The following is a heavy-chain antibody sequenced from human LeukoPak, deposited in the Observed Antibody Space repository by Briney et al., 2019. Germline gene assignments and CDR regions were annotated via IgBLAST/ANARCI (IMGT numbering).Heavy chain of an antibody. CDR2: MKPNSGNT. CDR1: GGTFISYA. Sequence: ASVKVSCKASGGTFISYAISWVRQAPGQGLEWMGWMKPNSGNTGYAQKFQSRVTITRITSISTAYMELSSLRSEDTAVYYCARGRVSIFGVVHRPYYYYYMDVWGKGTTVTVSS. J-gene: IGHJ6*03. D-gene: IGHD3-3*01. CDR3: ARGRVSIFGVVHRPYYYYYMDV. V-gene: IGHV1-8*03.